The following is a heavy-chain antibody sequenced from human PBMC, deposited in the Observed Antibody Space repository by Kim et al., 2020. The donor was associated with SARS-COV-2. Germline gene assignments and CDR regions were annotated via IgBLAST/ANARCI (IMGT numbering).Heavy chain of an antibody. CDR3: ARFVRGFSYDWFDP. V-gene: IGHV4-59*01. CDR2: IYYSGST. D-gene: IGHD3-10*02. J-gene: IGHJ5*02. Sequence: SETLSLTCTVSGGSISSYYWSWIRQPPGKGLEWIGYIYYSGSTNYNPSLKSRVTISVDTSKNQFSLKLSSVTAADTAVYYCARFVRGFSYDWFDPWGQGTLVTVSS. CDR1: GGSISSYY.